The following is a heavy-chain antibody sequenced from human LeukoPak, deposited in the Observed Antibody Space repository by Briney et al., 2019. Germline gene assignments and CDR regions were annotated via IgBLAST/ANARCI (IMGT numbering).Heavy chain of an antibody. Sequence: GGSLRLSCAASGFTFSDYYMSWIRQAPGKGLEWVGFIRSKAYGGTTEYAASVKGRFTISRDDSKSIAYLQMNSLKTEDTAVYYCTRSMIVVVIRTHFDYWGQGTLVTVSS. CDR3: TRSMIVVVIRTHFDY. CDR1: GFTFSDYY. D-gene: IGHD3-22*01. J-gene: IGHJ4*02. CDR2: IRSKAYGGTT. V-gene: IGHV3-49*03.